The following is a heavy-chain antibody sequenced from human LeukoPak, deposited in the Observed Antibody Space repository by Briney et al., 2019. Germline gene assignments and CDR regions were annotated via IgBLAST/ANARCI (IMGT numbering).Heavy chain of an antibody. CDR3: ARLKFYDSTGYSPGYYMDV. Sequence: SETLSLTCTVSGGSIISNYWSWIRQSAGTGPEWIGRIYGSGITDYNPSLKSRVTMSLDTSRKQFSLRLTSVTAADTAVYYCARLKFYDSTGYSPGYYMDVWGKGTTVSVFS. CDR1: GGSIISNY. J-gene: IGHJ6*03. D-gene: IGHD3-22*01. V-gene: IGHV4-4*07. CDR2: IYGSGIT.